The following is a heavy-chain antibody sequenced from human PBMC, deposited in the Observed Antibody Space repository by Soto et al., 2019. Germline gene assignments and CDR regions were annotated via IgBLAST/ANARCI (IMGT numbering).Heavy chain of an antibody. V-gene: IGHV4-39*01. CDR1: RGSVTNSSYY. J-gene: IGHJ4*02. Sequence: PETLSLTCTVSRGSVTNSSYYWGWLRQSPGKGLVWIGSVYYRGRSYSKSSVKSRVTISVDTSKNRFSLSLNSVTASDTAVYFCVSQRTTVPTQAYFDYWGPGALVTVSS. D-gene: IGHD4-17*01. CDR2: VYYRGRS. CDR3: VSQRTTVPTQAYFDY.